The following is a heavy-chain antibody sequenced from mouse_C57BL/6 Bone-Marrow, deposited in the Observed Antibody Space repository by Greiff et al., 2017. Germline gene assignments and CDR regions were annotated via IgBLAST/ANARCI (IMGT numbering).Heavy chain of an antibody. CDR1: GFTFSSYT. D-gene: IGHD4-1*01. V-gene: IGHV5-9*01. J-gene: IGHJ4*01. CDR3: ARHWDNAMDY. Sequence: EVKLVESGGGLVKPGGSLKLSCAASGFTFSSYTMSWVRQTPEKRLEWVATISGGGGNTYYPDSVKGRFTISRDNAKNTLYLQMSSLRSEDTALYYCARHWDNAMDYWGQGTSVTVSS. CDR2: ISGGGGNT.